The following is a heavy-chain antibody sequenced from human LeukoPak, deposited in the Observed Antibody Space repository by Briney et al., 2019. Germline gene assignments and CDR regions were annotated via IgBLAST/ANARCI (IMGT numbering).Heavy chain of an antibody. CDR3: ARRRTYYYGSGSYYNHEFDF. CDR2: VYWDDDK. D-gene: IGHD3-10*01. CDR1: GFSLTTSGVG. Sequence: SGPTLVKPTQTLTLTCTFSGFSLTTSGVGVGWIRQPPRKALEWLALVYWDDDKRYSPSLKSRLTITKDTSKNQVVLTMTNMDPVDTATYYCARRRTYYYGSGSYYNHEFDFWGQGTLVTVSP. V-gene: IGHV2-5*02. J-gene: IGHJ4*02.